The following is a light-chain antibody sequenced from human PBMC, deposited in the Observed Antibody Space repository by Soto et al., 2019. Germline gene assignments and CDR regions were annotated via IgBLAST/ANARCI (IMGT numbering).Light chain of an antibody. CDR3: QQSYSTMWT. CDR1: QGISTY. CDR2: AAS. J-gene: IGKJ1*01. Sequence: DIQMTQSPSSLSASVGDRVTITCRASQGISTYLNWSQQKPGKAPKLLIYAASSLQSGVPSRSSGSGSETDFTLTISSLQPEDFATYSCQQSYSTMWTFGQGTKVDI. V-gene: IGKV1-39*01.